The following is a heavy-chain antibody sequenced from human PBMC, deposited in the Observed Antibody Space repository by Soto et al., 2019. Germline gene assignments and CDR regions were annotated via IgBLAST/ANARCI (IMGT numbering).Heavy chain of an antibody. D-gene: IGHD2-21*01. CDR3: ARERNSGDAFDI. CDR2: IWYDGSNK. V-gene: IGHV3-33*01. J-gene: IGHJ3*02. CDR1: GFTFSSYG. Sequence: PGGSLRLSCAASGFTFSSYGMHWVRQAPGKGLEWVAVIWYDGSNKYYADSVKGRFTISRDNSKNTLYLQMNSLRAEDTAVYYCARERNSGDAFDIWGQGTMVTVSS.